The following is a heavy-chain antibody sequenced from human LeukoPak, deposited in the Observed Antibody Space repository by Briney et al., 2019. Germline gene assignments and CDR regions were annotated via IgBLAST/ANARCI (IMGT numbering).Heavy chain of an antibody. D-gene: IGHD3-9*01. J-gene: IGHJ4*02. CDR1: GYTFTSYG. V-gene: IGHV1-18*01. Sequence: GASVKVSCKASGYTFTSYGISWVRQAPGQGLEWMGWISAYNGNTNYAQKLQGRVTMTTDTSTSTAYMELRSLRSDDTAVYYCARVSGGYDILTGYLFMGQGFDYWGQGTLVTVSS. CDR2: ISAYNGNT. CDR3: ARVSGGYDILTGYLFMGQGFDY.